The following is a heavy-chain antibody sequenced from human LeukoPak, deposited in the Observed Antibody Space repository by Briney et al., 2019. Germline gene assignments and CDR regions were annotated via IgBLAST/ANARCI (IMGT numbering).Heavy chain of an antibody. J-gene: IGHJ4*02. Sequence: PSQTLSLTCTVSGGSISSGDYYWSWIRQPPGKGLEWIGYIYYSGSTYCNPSLKSRVTISVDTSKNQFSLKLSSVTAADTAVYYCARDPLGYCSSTSCPPDYWGQGTLVTVSS. D-gene: IGHD2-2*01. CDR1: GGSISSGDYY. CDR2: IYYSGST. CDR3: ARDPLGYCSSTSCPPDY. V-gene: IGHV4-30-4*08.